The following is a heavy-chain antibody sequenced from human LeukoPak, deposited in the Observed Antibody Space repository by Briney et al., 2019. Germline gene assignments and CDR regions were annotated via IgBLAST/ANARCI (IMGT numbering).Heavy chain of an antibody. J-gene: IGHJ5*02. CDR3: ARGYCGGDCYSLTGFDP. CDR1: GGSISSYY. Sequence: PSETLSLTCTVSGGSISSYYWSWIRQPPGKGLGWIGYIYYSGSTNYNPSLKSRVTISVDTSKNQFSLKLSSVTAADTAVYYCARGYCGGDCYSLTGFDPWGQGTLVTVSS. V-gene: IGHV4-59*01. CDR2: IYYSGST. D-gene: IGHD2-21*02.